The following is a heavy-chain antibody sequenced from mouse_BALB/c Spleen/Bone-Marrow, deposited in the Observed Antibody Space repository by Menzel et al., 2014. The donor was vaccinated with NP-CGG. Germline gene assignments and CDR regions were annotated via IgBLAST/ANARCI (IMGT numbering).Heavy chain of an antibody. D-gene: IGHD2-4*01. V-gene: IGHV1-69*01. CDR1: GYTFTDYW. CDR3: ARTGYDYYFDY. CDR2: IDTSDSYT. Sequence: QVQLQQSGAELVMPGASVKMPCKASGYTFTDYWMHWVKQRLGQGLEWIGAIDTSDSYTSYNQKFKGKATLTVDESSSTAYMQLSSLTSEDSAVYYCARTGYDYYFDYWGQGTTLTVSS. J-gene: IGHJ2*01.